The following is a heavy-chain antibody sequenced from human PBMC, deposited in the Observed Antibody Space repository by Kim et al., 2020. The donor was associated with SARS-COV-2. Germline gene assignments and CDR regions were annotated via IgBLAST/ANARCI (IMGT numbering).Heavy chain of an antibody. CDR2: ISAYNGNT. D-gene: IGHD3-9*01. CDR3: ARVLRGLILTGPLDY. V-gene: IGHV1-18*04. J-gene: IGHJ4*02. Sequence: ASVKVSCKASGYTFTSYGISWVRQAPGQGLEWMGWISAYNGNTNYAQKLQGRVTMTTDTSTSTAYMELRSLRSDDTAVYYCARVLRGLILTGPLDYWGQGTLVTVSS. CDR1: GYTFTSYG.